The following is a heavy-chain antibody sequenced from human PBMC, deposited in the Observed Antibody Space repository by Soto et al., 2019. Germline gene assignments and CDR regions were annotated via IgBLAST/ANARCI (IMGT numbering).Heavy chain of an antibody. CDR3: ALSSYYDRSGYCPDY. CDR1: GFSLSTSGVG. Sequence: QITLKESGPTLVKPTQTLTLTCTFSGFSLSTSGVGVGWIRQPPGKALEWLALIYWDDDKRYSPSLKSKLTITKDTSKTQVVLTMTNIVPVDTATYYCALSSYYDRSGYCPDYWGQGTLVTVSS. D-gene: IGHD3-22*01. V-gene: IGHV2-5*02. CDR2: IYWDDDK. J-gene: IGHJ4*02.